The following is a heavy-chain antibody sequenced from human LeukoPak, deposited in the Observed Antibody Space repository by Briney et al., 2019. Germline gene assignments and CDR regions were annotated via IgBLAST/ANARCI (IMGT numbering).Heavy chain of an antibody. Sequence: GGSLRLSCAASGFTFSSYEMNWVRQAPGKGLEWVSYISSSGSTIYNAASVKGRFTISRNNTKNSLYLQMNSLRAEDTAVYYCAELGITRICGDWGKGTMVTISS. CDR3: AELGITRICGD. D-gene: IGHD3-22*01. J-gene: IGHJ6*04. V-gene: IGHV3-48*03. CDR1: GFTFSSYE. CDR2: ISSSGSTI.